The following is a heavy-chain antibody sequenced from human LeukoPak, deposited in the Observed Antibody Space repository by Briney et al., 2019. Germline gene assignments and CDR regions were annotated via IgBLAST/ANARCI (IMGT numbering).Heavy chain of an antibody. CDR1: GFTFSSYG. Sequence: GGSLRLSCAASGFTFSSYGMHWVRQAPGKGLEWVAVIWYDGSNKYYADSVKGRFTISRDNSKNTLYLQMNSLRAEDTAVYYCARGSCGGDCYSPADAFDIWGQGTMVTVSS. V-gene: IGHV3-33*01. J-gene: IGHJ3*02. D-gene: IGHD2-21*02. CDR2: IWYDGSNK. CDR3: ARGSCGGDCYSPADAFDI.